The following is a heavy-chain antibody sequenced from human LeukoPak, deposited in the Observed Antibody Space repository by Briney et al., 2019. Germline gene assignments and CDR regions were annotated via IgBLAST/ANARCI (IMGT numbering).Heavy chain of an antibody. CDR2: IKQDGSEK. CDR1: GFTFSTYW. Sequence: GGSLRLSCAASGFTFSTYWMSWVRQAPGKGLEWVANIKQDGSEKYYVDSVKGRFTISRENAKNSLYLQMNSLRAEDTALYYCARDYSSWLDYWGQGTLVTVSS. V-gene: IGHV3-7*04. J-gene: IGHJ4*02. CDR3: ARDYSSWLDY. D-gene: IGHD6-13*01.